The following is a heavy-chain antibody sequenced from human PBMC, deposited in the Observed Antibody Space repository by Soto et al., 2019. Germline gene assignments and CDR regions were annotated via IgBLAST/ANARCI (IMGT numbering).Heavy chain of an antibody. Sequence: QVQLLQSGAEVKKPGASVKVSCKASGYTFTNYGITWVRQAPGQGLEWMGWISAYNGNTHYTQRLQGRVTMTTDTSTSTAYMELRGLRSDDTAVYYCARVRQRVGYFYYYMDVWGKGTTGTVSS. V-gene: IGHV1-18*01. J-gene: IGHJ6*03. CDR3: ARVRQRVGYFYYYMDV. D-gene: IGHD6-6*01. CDR1: GYTFTNYG. CDR2: ISAYNGNT.